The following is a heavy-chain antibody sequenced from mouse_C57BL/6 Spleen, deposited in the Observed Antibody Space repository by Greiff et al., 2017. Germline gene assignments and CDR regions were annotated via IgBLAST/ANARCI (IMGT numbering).Heavy chain of an antibody. Sequence: EVKLVESGEGLVKPGGSLKLSCAASGFTFSSYAMSWVRQTPEKRLEWVAYISSGGDYIYYADTVKGRFTISRDNARNTLYLQMSSLKSEDTAMYYCTRDGSSGSWFAYWGQGTLVTVSA. V-gene: IGHV5-9-1*02. CDR1: GFTFSSYA. D-gene: IGHD1-1*01. CDR2: ISSGGDYI. CDR3: TRDGSSGSWFAY. J-gene: IGHJ3*01.